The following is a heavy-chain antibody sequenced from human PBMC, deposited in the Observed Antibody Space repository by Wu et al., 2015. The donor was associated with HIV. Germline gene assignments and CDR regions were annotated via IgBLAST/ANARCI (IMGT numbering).Heavy chain of an antibody. J-gene: IGHJ4*02. D-gene: IGHD1-26*01. V-gene: IGHV1-2*02. CDR2: INPNSGGT. CDR1: GYTFTGYY. CDR3: ARDIVRGIVGAMAFDY. Sequence: QVQLVQSGAEVKKPGASVKVSCKASGYTFTGYYMHWVRQAPGQGLEWMGWINPNSGGTNYAQKFQGRVTMTRDTSISTAYMELSRLRSDDTAVYYCARDIVRGIVGAMAFDYWGQGTLVTVS.